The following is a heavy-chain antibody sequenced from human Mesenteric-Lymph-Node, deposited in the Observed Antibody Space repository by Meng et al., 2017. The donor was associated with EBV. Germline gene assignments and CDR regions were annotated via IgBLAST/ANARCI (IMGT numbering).Heavy chain of an antibody. CDR1: GASISSTDNW. CDR3: ATGTYYSSFDY. Sequence: QVQLQEWGPGLVKPSGTLSLTCSVSGASISSTDNWWSWVRQPPGKGLEWIGEIFHAGNTTSHPSLTRPVTLSVATSQIPFSLTLSSVTAADSAVYSSATGTYYSSFDYWGQGTLVTVSS. J-gene: IGHJ4*02. D-gene: IGHD3-10*01. V-gene: IGHV4-4*02. CDR2: IFHAGNT.